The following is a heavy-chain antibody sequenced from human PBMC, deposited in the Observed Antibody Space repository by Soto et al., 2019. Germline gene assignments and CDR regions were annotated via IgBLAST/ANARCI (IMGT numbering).Heavy chain of an antibody. V-gene: IGHV1-8*01. D-gene: IGHD3-3*01. CDR2: MNTNSGNT. Sequence: ASVKVSCEASGYTFTSYYINWVLQATGQGLEWMGWMNTNSGNTGYAQKFQGRVTMTRNTSISTAYMELSSLRSEDTAVYYCARGPLSYYDFWSGYYPIDPWGQGTLVTVSS. CDR1: GYTFTSYY. J-gene: IGHJ5*02. CDR3: ARGPLSYYDFWSGYYPIDP.